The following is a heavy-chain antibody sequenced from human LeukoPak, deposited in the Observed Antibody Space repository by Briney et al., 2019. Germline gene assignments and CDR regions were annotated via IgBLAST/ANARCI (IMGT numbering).Heavy chain of an antibody. CDR1: GGSISSGDYY. V-gene: IGHV4-30-4*01. CDR3: ALGKPPDYYGMDV. D-gene: IGHD3-10*01. Sequence: SETLSLTCTVSGGSISSGDYYWSWIRQPPGKGLEWIGYIYYSGSTYYNPSLKSRVTISVDTSKNQFSLKLSSVTAADTAVYYCALGKPPDYYGMDVWGKGTTVTVSS. CDR2: IYYSGST. J-gene: IGHJ6*04.